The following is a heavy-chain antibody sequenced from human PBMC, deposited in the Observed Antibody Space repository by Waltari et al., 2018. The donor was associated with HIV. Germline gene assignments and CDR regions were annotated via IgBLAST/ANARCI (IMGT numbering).Heavy chain of an antibody. CDR2: IKMDSGDT. V-gene: IGHV1-2*02. Sequence: QVQLVQSGAEVKKPGASVKVSCKTSGSALNIYYIHWVRQAPGQGREWVGYIKMDSGDTDYGPSLRDRVTLTRDASINTAYMEVNRLTSDDTAVYYCARDPQRKDAYNFDSWGQGSLVTVSS. CDR1: GSALNIYY. CDR3: ARDPQRKDAYNFDS. J-gene: IGHJ4*02. D-gene: IGHD2-2*01.